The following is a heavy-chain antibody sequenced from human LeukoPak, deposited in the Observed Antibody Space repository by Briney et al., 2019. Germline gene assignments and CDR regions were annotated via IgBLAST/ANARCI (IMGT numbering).Heavy chain of an antibody. J-gene: IGHJ4*02. CDR3: ARVLGGSGSYSYFDY. V-gene: IGHV3-7*01. CDR2: IKQDGSEK. D-gene: IGHD3-10*01. CDR1: GFTFTSYA. Sequence: PGGSLRLSCAASGFTFTSYAMSWVRQALGKGLEWVANIKQDGSEKYYVDSVKGRFTISRDNAKNSLFLQMNSLRAEDTVVYYCARVLGGSGSYSYFDYWGQGTLVTVSS.